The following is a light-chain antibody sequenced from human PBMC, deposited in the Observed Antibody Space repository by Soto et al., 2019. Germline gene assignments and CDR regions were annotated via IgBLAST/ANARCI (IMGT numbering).Light chain of an antibody. CDR3: QQYYDYPPLI. J-gene: IGKJ4*01. CDR1: RNINRK. Sequence: EIVMTQSPATLSVSPGERATLSCRASRNINRKLAWYQQKPGQAPRLLISGASTRATGIPARFSGSGSGTEFTLTISSPQSEDVAVYYCQQYYDYPPLIFGGGTKVEIK. CDR2: GAS. V-gene: IGKV3-15*01.